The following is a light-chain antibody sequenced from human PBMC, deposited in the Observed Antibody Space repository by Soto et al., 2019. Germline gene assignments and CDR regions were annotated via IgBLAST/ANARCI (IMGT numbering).Light chain of an antibody. CDR2: AAS. CDR3: KHLDSYST. Sequence: DIQLTQSPSFLSASVGDRVTITCRASQGISSYLAWYQQKPGKAPKLLIYAASTLQSGVPSRFSGSGSGTEFTLTISSLQPEDFATKYCKHLDSYSTFGQGTRLEIK. J-gene: IGKJ5*01. V-gene: IGKV1-9*01. CDR1: QGISSY.